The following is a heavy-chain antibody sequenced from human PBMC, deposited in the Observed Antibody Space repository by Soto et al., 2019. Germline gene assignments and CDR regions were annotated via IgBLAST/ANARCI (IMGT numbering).Heavy chain of an antibody. J-gene: IGHJ4*02. Sequence: GGSLRLSCAASGFTFSYCWMHWVRQAPGKGLVWVSRMYSYGSSTSYADSVRGRFTISRDNAKNTLYLQMNRLRAEDTAVYYCARSSCSGRGCHSEGADYWGQGTLLTVSS. CDR2: MYSYGSST. CDR3: ARSSCSGRGCHSEGADY. V-gene: IGHV3-74*01. CDR1: GFTFSYCW. D-gene: IGHD2-15*01.